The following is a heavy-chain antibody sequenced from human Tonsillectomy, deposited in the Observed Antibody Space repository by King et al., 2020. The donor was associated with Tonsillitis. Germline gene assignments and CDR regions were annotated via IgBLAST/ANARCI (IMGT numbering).Heavy chain of an antibody. V-gene: IGHV5-51*01. CDR2: IYPDDSDT. CDR3: ARHYCTNGICLSFDY. CDR1: GYSFTSYW. Sequence: QLVQSGAEVKKPGESLQISCKGSGYSFTSYWIGWVRQMPGKGLEWMGIIYPDDSDTRYSPSFQGHVTISADKSISTAYLQWSSLKASDTAMYYCARHYCTNGICLSFDYWGQGTLVTVSS. D-gene: IGHD2-8*01. J-gene: IGHJ4*02.